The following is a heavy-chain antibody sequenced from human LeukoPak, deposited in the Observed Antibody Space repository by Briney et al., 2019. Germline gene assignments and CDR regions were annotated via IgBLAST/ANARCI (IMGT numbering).Heavy chain of an antibody. V-gene: IGHV4-39*07. D-gene: IGHD3-16*01. CDR2: IYSSGST. J-gene: IGHJ6*03. CDR1: GGSISSSSYY. CDR3: ARGPYSYYMDV. Sequence: PSETLSLTCTVSGGSISSSSYYWGWIRQPPGKGLEWIGSIYSSGSTYYNPSLKSRVTISVDTSKNQFSLKLNSVTAADTAVYYCARGPYSYYMDVWGKGTTVTVSS.